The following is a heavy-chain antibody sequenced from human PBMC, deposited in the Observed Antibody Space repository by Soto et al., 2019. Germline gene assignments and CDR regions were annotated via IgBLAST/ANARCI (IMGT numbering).Heavy chain of an antibody. J-gene: IGHJ4*02. CDR1: GYTFTGYY. CDR3: ARGYDFWSCYPPNPFDY. D-gene: IGHD3-3*01. V-gene: IGHV1-2*02. CDR2: INPNSGGT. Sequence: ASVKVSCKASGYTFTGYYMHWVRQAPGQGLEWMGWINPNSGGTNYAQKFQGRVTMTRDTSISTAYMELSRVRSDDTAVYYCARGYDFWSCYPPNPFDYWAQGTLVTVSS.